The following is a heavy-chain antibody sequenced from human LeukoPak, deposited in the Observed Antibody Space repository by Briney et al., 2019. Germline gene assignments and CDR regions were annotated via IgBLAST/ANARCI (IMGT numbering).Heavy chain of an antibody. Sequence: TSETLSLTCTVSGVSVSSYYWNWIRQPPGKGLEWIGHIYYSVSTNYNPSLKSRVTISVDGSKNEFSLELSSVTAADTAVYFCARRDCYDSSSFDHWGRGTLVTVSS. J-gene: IGHJ2*01. V-gene: IGHV4-59*08. D-gene: IGHD3-22*01. CDR2: IYYSVST. CDR1: GVSVSSYY. CDR3: ARRDCYDSSSFDH.